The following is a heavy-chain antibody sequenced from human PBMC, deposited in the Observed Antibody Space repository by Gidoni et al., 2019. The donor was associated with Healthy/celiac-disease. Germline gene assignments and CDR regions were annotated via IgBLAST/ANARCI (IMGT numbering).Heavy chain of an antibody. CDR1: GFTFSSYA. CDR3: AKGYTYYYDSSGYEFDY. J-gene: IGHJ4*02. V-gene: IGHV3-23*01. CDR2: ISGSGGST. D-gene: IGHD3-22*01. Sequence: EVQLLESGGGLVQPGGSLRLSCAASGFTFSSYAMSWVRQAPGKGLEWVSAISGSGGSTYYADSVKGRFTISRDNSKNTLYLQRNSLRAEDTAVYYCAKGYTYYYDSSGYEFDYWGQGTLVTVSS.